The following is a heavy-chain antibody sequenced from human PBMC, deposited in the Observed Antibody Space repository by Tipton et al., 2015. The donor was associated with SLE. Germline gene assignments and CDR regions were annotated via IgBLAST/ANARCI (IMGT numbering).Heavy chain of an antibody. CDR3: ARDREVTRLFDY. V-gene: IGHV4-59*11. D-gene: IGHD2-21*02. CDR1: GGSISSHY. Sequence: TLSLTCTVSGGSISSHYWSWIRQPPGKGLEWIGYIYYSGSTNYKPSLESRVTISVDTSKNQFSLKLSSVTAADTAVYYCARDREVTRLFDYWGQGTLVTVSS. CDR2: IYYSGST. J-gene: IGHJ4*02.